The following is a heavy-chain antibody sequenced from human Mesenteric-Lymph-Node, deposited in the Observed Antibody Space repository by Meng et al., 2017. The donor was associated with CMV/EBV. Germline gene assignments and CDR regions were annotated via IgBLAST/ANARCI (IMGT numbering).Heavy chain of an antibody. J-gene: IGHJ6*02. D-gene: IGHD6-6*01. CDR2: INPTGGST. Sequence: ASVKVSCKASGYTFVNFYIHWVRQAPGQGLEWMGIINPTGGSTTYAQKFQGRVTITTDESTSTAYMELSSLRSEDTAVYYCARAGIDPRRGNYYGMDVWGRGTTVTVSS. CDR1: GYTFVNFY. CDR3: ARAGIDPRRGNYYGMDV. V-gene: IGHV1-46*01.